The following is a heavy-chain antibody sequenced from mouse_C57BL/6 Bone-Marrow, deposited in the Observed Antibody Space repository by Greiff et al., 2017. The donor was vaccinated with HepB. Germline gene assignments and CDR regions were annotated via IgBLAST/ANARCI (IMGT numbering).Heavy chain of an antibody. CDR2: IRSKSNNYAT. Sequence: EVQRVESGGGLVQPKGSLKLSCAASGFSFNTYAMNWVRQAPGKGLEWVARIRSKSNNYATYYADSVKDRFTISRDDSESMLYLQMNNLKTEDTAMYYCVRHHYYGSSYDWYFDVWGTGTTVTVSS. J-gene: IGHJ1*03. D-gene: IGHD1-1*01. CDR3: VRHHYYGSSYDWYFDV. V-gene: IGHV10-1*01. CDR1: GFSFNTYA.